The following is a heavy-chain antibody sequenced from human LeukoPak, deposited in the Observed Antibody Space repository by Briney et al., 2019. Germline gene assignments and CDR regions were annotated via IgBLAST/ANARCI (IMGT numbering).Heavy chain of an antibody. CDR3: ARDQVVGVAVAGLDY. J-gene: IGHJ4*02. CDR2: ISAYNGNT. D-gene: IGHD6-19*01. CDR1: GYTFTSYG. V-gene: IGHV1-18*01. Sequence: ASVKVSCKASGYTFTSYGISWVRQAPGQGLEWMGWISAYNGNTNYAQKLQGRVTMTTDTSTSTAYMELRSLRSDDTAVYYCARDQVVGVAVAGLDYWGQGTLVTVSS.